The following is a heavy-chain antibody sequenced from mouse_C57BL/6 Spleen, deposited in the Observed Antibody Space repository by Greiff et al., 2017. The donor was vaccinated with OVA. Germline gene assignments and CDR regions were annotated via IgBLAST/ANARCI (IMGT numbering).Heavy chain of an antibody. CDR3: ARDGAEYDYDEWFAY. J-gene: IGHJ3*01. D-gene: IGHD2-4*01. V-gene: IGHV5-4*01. Sequence: EVMLVESGGGLVKPGGSLKLSCAASGFTFSSYAMSWVRQTPEKRLEWVATISDGGSYTYYPDNVKGRFTISRDNAKNNLYLQMSHLKSEDTAMYYCARDGAEYDYDEWFAYWGQGTLVTVSA. CDR2: ISDGGSYT. CDR1: GFTFSSYA.